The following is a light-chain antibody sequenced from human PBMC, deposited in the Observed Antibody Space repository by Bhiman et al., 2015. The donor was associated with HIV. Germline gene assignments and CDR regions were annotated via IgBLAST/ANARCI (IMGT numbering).Light chain of an antibody. CDR2: GKN. CDR3: NSRDSSGYHLV. CDR1: SLRSYY. V-gene: IGLV3-19*01. Sequence: SSELTQDPAVSVALGQTVRITCQGDSLRSYYASWYQQKPGQAPVLVIYGKNKRPSGIPDRFSGSSSGNTASLTITGAQAEDEADYYCNSRDSSGYHLVFGGGTKLTVL. J-gene: IGLJ2*01.